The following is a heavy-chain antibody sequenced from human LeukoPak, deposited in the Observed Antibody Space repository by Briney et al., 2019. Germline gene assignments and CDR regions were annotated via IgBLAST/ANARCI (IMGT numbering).Heavy chain of an antibody. D-gene: IGHD6-13*01. CDR3: ARQGGQQPYGMDV. CDR1: GGSISSYY. CDR2: ISYSGST. J-gene: IGHJ6*02. Sequence: PSETLSLTCTVSGGSISSYYWSWIRQPPGKGLEWIGYISYSGSTNYNPSLKSRVTISVDTSKNQFSLKLSSVTAADTAVYYCARQGGQQPYGMDVWGQGTTVTVSS. V-gene: IGHV4-59*08.